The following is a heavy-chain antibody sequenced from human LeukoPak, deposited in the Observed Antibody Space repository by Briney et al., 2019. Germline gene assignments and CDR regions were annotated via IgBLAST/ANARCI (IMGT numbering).Heavy chain of an antibody. CDR2: ISWDGGST. D-gene: IGHD2-15*01. CDR3: AKATRYADYYMDV. CDR1: GFTFDDYT. J-gene: IGHJ6*03. V-gene: IGHV3-43*01. Sequence: GGSLRLSCAASGFTFDDYTMHWVRHAPGKGLEWDSLISWDGGSTYYADSVKGRFTISRDNSKNSLYLQMNSLRTEDTALYYCAKATRYADYYMDVWGKGTTVTVSS.